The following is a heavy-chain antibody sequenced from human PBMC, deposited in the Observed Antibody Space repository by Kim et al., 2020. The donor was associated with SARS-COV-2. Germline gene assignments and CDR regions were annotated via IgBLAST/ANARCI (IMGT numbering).Heavy chain of an antibody. CDR2: ISWNSGSI. CDR3: AKGRWYVFIGGMDV. V-gene: IGHV3-9*01. D-gene: IGHD6-13*01. Sequence: GGSLRLSCAASGFTFDDYAMHWVRQAPGKGLEWVSGISWNSGSIGYADSVKGRFTISRDNAKNSLYLQMNSLRAEDTALYYCAKGRWYVFIGGMDVWGQGTTVTVSS. CDR1: GFTFDDYA. J-gene: IGHJ6*02.